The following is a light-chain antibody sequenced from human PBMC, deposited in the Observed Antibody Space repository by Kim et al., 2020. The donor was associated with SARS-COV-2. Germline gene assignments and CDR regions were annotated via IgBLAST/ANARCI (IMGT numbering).Light chain of an antibody. J-gene: IGKJ2*01. CDR1: QSISTY. V-gene: IGKV1-39*01. CDR2: AAS. CDR3: QQSYSTPYT. Sequence: SASVGDRVTITCRASQSISTYLNWYQHKPGEAPRLLIYAASTLQGGVPSRFSGSGSGTDFTLSISNLQPEDFATYFCQQSYSTPYTFGQGTKLEI.